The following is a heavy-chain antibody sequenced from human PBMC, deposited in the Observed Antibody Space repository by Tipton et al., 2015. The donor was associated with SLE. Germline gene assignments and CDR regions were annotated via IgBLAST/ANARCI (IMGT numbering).Heavy chain of an antibody. CDR3: ARSLETFDV. J-gene: IGHJ3*01. Sequence: TLSLTCAVSGGSISSGDYHWNWIRQSAGEGLEWLGRISATGGTYYNPPLNSPVTMSLDTPKNQFFLKLSSVTAADTAVYYCARSLETFDVWGQGTMVTVSS. V-gene: IGHV4-61*02. CDR2: ISATGGT. CDR1: GGSISSGDYH. D-gene: IGHD3-3*01.